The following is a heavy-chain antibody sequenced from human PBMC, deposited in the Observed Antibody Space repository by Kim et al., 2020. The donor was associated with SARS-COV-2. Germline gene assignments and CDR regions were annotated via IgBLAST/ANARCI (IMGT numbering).Heavy chain of an antibody. Sequence: SETLSLTCAVYGGSFSGYYWSWIRQPPGKGLEWIGEINHSGSTNYNPSLKSRVTISVDTSKNQFSLKLSSVTAADTAVYYCARGRGKLQSLPDYWGQGTL. V-gene: IGHV4-34*01. CDR1: GGSFSGYY. CDR3: ARGRGKLQSLPDY. CDR2: INHSGST. J-gene: IGHJ4*02. D-gene: IGHD4-4*01.